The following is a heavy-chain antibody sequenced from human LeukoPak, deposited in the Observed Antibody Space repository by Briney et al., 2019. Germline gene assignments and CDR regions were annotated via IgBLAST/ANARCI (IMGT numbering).Heavy chain of an antibody. V-gene: IGHV1-69*13. CDR2: IIPIFGTA. CDR1: GGTFSSYA. J-gene: IGHJ5*02. Sequence: SVKVSCKASGGTFSSYAISWVRQAPGQGLEWMGGIIPIFGTANYAQKFQGRVTITADESTSTAYMELSSLRSEDTAVYYCAREAVDYYGSGSYSETPNWFDPWGQETPVTVSS. D-gene: IGHD3-10*01. CDR3: AREAVDYYGSGSYSETPNWFDP.